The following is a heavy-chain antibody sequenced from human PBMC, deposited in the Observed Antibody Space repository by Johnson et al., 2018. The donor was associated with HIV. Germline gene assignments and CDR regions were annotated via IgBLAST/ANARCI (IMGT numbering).Heavy chain of an antibody. Sequence: VQLVESGGGLVQPGGSLRLSCAASGFTVSSNYMSWVRQAPGKGLEWVSVIYSGGSTYYADSVKGRFTISRDNSKNTLYLQMNSLRAEDTAVYYCAREIPQADDLDSWGQGTMVTVSS. CDR2: IYSGGST. CDR3: AREIPQADDLDS. CDR1: GFTVSSNY. D-gene: IGHD2-2*02. V-gene: IGHV3-66*01. J-gene: IGHJ3*02.